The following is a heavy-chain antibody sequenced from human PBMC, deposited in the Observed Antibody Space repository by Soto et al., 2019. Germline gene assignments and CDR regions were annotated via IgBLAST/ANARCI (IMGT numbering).Heavy chain of an antibody. CDR3: AHRPSGWYLFDY. CDR1: GFSLSTSGVG. Sequence: QITLKESGPTLVRPTQTLTLTCTFSGFSLSTSGVGVGWIRQPPGKALEWLALIYWNDDKRHSPSLKARLTITKDTSKNQVVLTITNMDPVDTATYYCAHRPSGWYLFDYWGQGTLVTVSS. CDR2: IYWNDDK. J-gene: IGHJ4*02. D-gene: IGHD6-19*01. V-gene: IGHV2-5*01.